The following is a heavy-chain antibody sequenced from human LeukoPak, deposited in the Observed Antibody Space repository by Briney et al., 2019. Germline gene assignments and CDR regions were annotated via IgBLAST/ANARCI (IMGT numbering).Heavy chain of an antibody. CDR1: GFTFCSYE. D-gene: IGHD3-16*01. CDR3: ACYGDPFDY. Sequence: GGSLRLSCAASGFTFCSYEMKWVRQARGKGREGGSYISSSGSTIYYADSVKGRFTISRDNAKNSLYLQMNSLRAEDTAVYYCACYGDPFDYWGQGTLVTVSS. J-gene: IGHJ4*02. CDR2: ISSSGSTI. V-gene: IGHV3-48*03.